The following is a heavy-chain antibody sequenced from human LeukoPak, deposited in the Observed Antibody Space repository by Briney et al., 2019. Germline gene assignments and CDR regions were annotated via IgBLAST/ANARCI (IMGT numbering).Heavy chain of an antibody. CDR1: GFTFSSFG. V-gene: IGHV3-30*02. Sequence: GGPLRLSCAASGFTFSSFGMHWVRQAPGEGLEWVAYIGYTGTDTYYADSVKGRFTISRDNSKNTVHLQVNSLRAADTALYSCARDLTERKYYIAYWGQGTLVTVSS. D-gene: IGHD2-8*02. J-gene: IGHJ4*02. CDR2: IGYTGTDT. CDR3: ARDLTERKYYIAY.